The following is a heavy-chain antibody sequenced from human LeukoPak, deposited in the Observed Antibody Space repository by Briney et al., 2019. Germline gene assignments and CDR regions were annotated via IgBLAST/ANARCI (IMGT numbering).Heavy chain of an antibody. D-gene: IGHD6-19*01. CDR3: TTGFYSSGCFDY. J-gene: IGHJ4*02. Sequence: KPGGSLRLSCAASGFTFSNALMSWVRQAPGKGLEWVGRIKSKTDGGTTDYAAPVKGRFTISRDDSKNTLYLQMNSLKTEDTAVYYCTTGFYSSGCFDYWGQGTLVTVSS. CDR1: GFTFSNAL. V-gene: IGHV3-15*01. CDR2: IKSKTDGGTT.